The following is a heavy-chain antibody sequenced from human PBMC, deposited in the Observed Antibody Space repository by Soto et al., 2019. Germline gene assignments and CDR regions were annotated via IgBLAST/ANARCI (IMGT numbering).Heavy chain of an antibody. J-gene: IGHJ3*02. Sequence: ASVKVSCKTSGYTFTSYDINWVGQATGQGLEWMGWMNPNSGNTGYAQKFQGRVTMTRNTSISTAYMELGSLRSEDTAVYYCARESLPNGYCSGGSCYSAAFDIWGQGTMVTV. CDR2: MNPNSGNT. D-gene: IGHD2-15*01. CDR3: ARESLPNGYCSGGSCYSAAFDI. CDR1: GYTFTSYD. V-gene: IGHV1-8*01.